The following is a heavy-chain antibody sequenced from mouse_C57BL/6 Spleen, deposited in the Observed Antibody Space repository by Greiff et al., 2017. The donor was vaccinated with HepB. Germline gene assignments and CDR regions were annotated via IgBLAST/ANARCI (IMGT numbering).Heavy chain of an antibody. CDR3: ARRRENYYSNYEAMDY. D-gene: IGHD2-5*01. V-gene: IGHV1-64*01. J-gene: IGHJ4*01. CDR2: IHPNSGST. Sequence: QVQLKESGAELVKPGASVKLSCKASGYTFTSYWMHWVKQRPGQGLEWIGMIHPNSGSTNYNEKFKSKATLTVDKSSSTAYMQLSSLTSEDSAVYYCARRRENYYSNYEAMDYWGQGTSVTVSS. CDR1: GYTFTSYW.